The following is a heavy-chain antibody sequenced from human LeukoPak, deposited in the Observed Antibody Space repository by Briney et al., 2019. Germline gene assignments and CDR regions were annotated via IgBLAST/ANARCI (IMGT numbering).Heavy chain of an antibody. CDR2: ISSRNTYI. J-gene: IGHJ4*02. CDR3: ARSGYCSTPTCDFDY. CDR1: EFTFSSYT. V-gene: IGHV3-21*06. Sequence: GGSLKLSCAASEFTFSSYTMNWVRQAPGKGLEWVSSISSRNTYIYYADSVKGRFTISRDNAKNSVYLQMNSLRAEDTAVYYCARSGYCSTPTCDFDYWGQGTLVTVSS. D-gene: IGHD2-2*01.